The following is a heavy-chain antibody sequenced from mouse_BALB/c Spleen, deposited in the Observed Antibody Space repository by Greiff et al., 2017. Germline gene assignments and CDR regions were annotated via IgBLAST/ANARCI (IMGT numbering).Heavy chain of an antibody. J-gene: IGHJ4*01. CDR2: ISDGGSYT. Sequence: EVKLVESGGGLVKPGGSLKLSCAASGFTFSDYYMYWVRQTPEKRLEWVATISDGGSYTYYPDSVKGRFTISRDNAKNNLYLQMSSLKSEDTAMYYCARSYSYDGRHYAMDYWGQGTSVTVSS. V-gene: IGHV5-4*02. CDR3: ARSYSYDGRHYAMDY. D-gene: IGHD2-12*01. CDR1: GFTFSDYY.